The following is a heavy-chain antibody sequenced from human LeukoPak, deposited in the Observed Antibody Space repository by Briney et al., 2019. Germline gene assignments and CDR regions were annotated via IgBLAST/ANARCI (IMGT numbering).Heavy chain of an antibody. V-gene: IGHV1-3*01. CDR3: ARSWNIYYYYGMDV. CDR2: INAGNGNT. CDR1: GGTFSSYA. Sequence: ASVKVSCKASGGTFSSYAISWVRQAPGQRLEWMGWINAGNGNTKYSQKFQGRVTITRDTSASTAYMELSSLRSEDTAVYYCARSWNIYYYYGMDVWGQGTTVTVSS. D-gene: IGHD1/OR15-1a*01. J-gene: IGHJ6*02.